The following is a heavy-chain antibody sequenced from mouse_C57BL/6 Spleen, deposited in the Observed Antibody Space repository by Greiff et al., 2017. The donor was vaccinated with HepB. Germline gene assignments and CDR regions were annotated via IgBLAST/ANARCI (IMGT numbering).Heavy chain of an antibody. J-gene: IGHJ2*01. V-gene: IGHV1-15*01. CDR3: TQDLDY. CDR2: IDPETGGT. Sequence: VQLVESGAELVRPGASVTLSCKASGYTFTDYEMHWVKQTPVHGLEWIGAIDPETGGTAYNQKFKGKAILTADKSSSTAYMELRSLTSEDSAVYYCTQDLDYWGQGTTLTVSS. CDR1: GYTFTDYE.